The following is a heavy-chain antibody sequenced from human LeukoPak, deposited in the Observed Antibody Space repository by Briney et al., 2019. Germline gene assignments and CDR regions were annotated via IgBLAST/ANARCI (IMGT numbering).Heavy chain of an antibody. CDR2: ISSSGTG. V-gene: IGHV3-11*04. CDR3: ARPAYCGGNCYYFPDY. CDR1: GFTFSDYF. Sequence: GGSLRLSCAASGFTFSDYFMSWIRQAPGKGLEWLSHISSSGTGYYTDSVKGRATISRDNAKNSLYLQMNGLRAEDTAVYYCARPAYCGGNCYYFPDYWGQGTLVTVSS. J-gene: IGHJ4*02. D-gene: IGHD2-21*02.